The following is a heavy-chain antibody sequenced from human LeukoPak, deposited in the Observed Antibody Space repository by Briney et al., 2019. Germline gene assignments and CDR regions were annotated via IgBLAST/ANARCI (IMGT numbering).Heavy chain of an antibody. CDR3: ARDPYYYDSSGKTFDY. V-gene: IGHV3-11*01. CDR2: ISSSGSTI. CDR1: GFTFSDYY. D-gene: IGHD3-22*01. J-gene: IGHJ4*02. Sequence: GGSLRLSCAASGFTFSDYYMSWIHQAPGKGLEWVSYISSSGSTIYYADSVKGRFTISRDNAKNSLYLQMNSLRAEDTAVYYCARDPYYYDSSGKTFDYWGQGTLVTVSS.